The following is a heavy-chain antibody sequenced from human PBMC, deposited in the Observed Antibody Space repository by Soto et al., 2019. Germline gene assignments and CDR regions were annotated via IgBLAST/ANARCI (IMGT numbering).Heavy chain of an antibody. Sequence: EEQLVESGGGVVRPGGSLTLSCAASGFRFDDFGMSWVRQAPGKGLEWVSGITWNGVTTGYVKSVKGRFNISRDKAKKSLYLQMCSLRAEDTAIYYCARDGGVAVVVEAFDIWGQGTMVSVSS. CDR2: ITWNGVTT. D-gene: IGHD6-19*01. V-gene: IGHV3-20*04. CDR3: ARDGGVAVVVEAFDI. CDR1: GFRFDDFG. J-gene: IGHJ3*02.